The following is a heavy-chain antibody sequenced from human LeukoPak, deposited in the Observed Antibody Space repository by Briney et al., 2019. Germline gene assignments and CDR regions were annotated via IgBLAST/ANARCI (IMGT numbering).Heavy chain of an antibody. CDR3: AKDLLCSSTSCYGSGYFDS. J-gene: IGHJ4*02. CDR1: GLTVSSNY. V-gene: IGHV3-53*05. D-gene: IGHD2-2*01. Sequence: GGSLRLSCAPSGLTVSSNYTSWDRQAPGRGLEWGSVIYSGGSTYYADSVKGRFTISRDNSKNTLYLQINSLRAEDTAVYYCAKDLLCSSTSCYGSGYFDSWGQGTLVTVSS. CDR2: IYSGGST.